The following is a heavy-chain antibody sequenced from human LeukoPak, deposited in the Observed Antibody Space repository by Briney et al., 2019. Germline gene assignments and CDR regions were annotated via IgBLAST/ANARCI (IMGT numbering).Heavy chain of an antibody. D-gene: IGHD5-18*01. CDR1: GYTFTGYY. CDR3: ARGIQLWLRNHHGMDV. V-gene: IGHV1-2*06. J-gene: IGHJ6*02. Sequence: ASVKVSCKASGYTFTGYYMHWVRQAPGQGLEWMGRINPNSGGTNYAQKFQGRVTMTRDTSISTAYMELSRLRSDDTAVYYCARGIQLWLRNHHGMDVWGQGTTVTVSS. CDR2: INPNSGGT.